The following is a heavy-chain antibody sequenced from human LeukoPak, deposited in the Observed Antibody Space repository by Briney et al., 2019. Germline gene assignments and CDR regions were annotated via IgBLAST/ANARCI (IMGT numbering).Heavy chain of an antibody. CDR1: GCIFNNYA. V-gene: IGHV3-9*01. CDR3: AKDNRRHYTSGPNPDSLH. J-gene: IGHJ4*02. D-gene: IGHD6-19*01. CDR2: ISWNSGTI. Sequence: GRSLRLSCAGSGCIFNNYAMQWVRQPPGKGLEWVSGISWNSGTIDYADSVRGRFTISRDNAKNSLYLQMDSLRVEDTAFYYCAKDNRRHYTSGPNPDSLHWGQGALVTVSS.